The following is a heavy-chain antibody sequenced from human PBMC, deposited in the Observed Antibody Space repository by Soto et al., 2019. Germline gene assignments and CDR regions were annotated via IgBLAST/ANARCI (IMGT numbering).Heavy chain of an antibody. Sequence: GGSLRLSCAASGFTLSSYAMSWVRQAPGRGLEWVSAISGSGGSTYYADSVKGRVTISRDNSKNTLYLQMNSLRAEDTAVYYCAKARTRAGQRDAFDIWGQGTMVTVSS. J-gene: IGHJ3*02. V-gene: IGHV3-23*01. CDR3: AKARTRAGQRDAFDI. D-gene: IGHD6-25*01. CDR2: ISGSGGST. CDR1: GFTLSSYA.